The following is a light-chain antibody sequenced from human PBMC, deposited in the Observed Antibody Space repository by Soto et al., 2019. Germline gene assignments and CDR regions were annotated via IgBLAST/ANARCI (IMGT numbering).Light chain of an antibody. Sequence: QSALTQPPSASGSPGQSVTISCTGTSSDVGGYNYVSWYQQHPGKAPKLMIYEVSNRPSGVPDRFSGSKSGNTASLTVSGLQAEEEADYYCTSDAGSTVVFGGGTKLTVL. CDR1: SSDVGGYNY. V-gene: IGLV2-8*01. CDR3: TSDAGSTVV. J-gene: IGLJ2*01. CDR2: EVS.